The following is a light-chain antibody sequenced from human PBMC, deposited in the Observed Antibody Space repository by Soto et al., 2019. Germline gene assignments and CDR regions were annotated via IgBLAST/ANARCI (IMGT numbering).Light chain of an antibody. CDR3: QQRSNWPPYT. V-gene: IGKV3-11*01. CDR2: DAS. J-gene: IGKJ2*01. CDR1: QSVSSY. Sequence: EIVLTQSPATLSLSPGKRATLSCRASQSVSSYLAWYQQKPGKAPRLLIYDASNRATGIPARFGGSGSGTDFTLTISSLEPEDFAVYYCQQRSNWPPYTFGQGTKLEIK.